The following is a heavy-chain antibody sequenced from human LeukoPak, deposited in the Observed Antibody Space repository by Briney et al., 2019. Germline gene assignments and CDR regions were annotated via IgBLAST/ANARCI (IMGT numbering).Heavy chain of an antibody. Sequence: GGSLRLSCAASGFTFSPYWMTWVRQAPGKGLEWVANIKPDGSGQYYVDSVKGRFTISRDNAKNSLYLQMNSLRAEDTAVYYCARDKDWAFDYWGQGTLVTVSS. CDR2: IKPDGSGQ. D-gene: IGHD3/OR15-3a*01. CDR1: GFTFSPYW. J-gene: IGHJ4*02. CDR3: ARDKDWAFDY. V-gene: IGHV3-7*01.